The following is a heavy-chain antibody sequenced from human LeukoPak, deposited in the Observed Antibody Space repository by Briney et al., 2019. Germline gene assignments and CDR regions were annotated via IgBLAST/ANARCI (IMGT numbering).Heavy chain of an antibody. Sequence: PGGSLRLSCAASGFTFSNALMSWARQAPGKGLEWVGRIKSKTHGGTTDYAAPVKGRFTISRDDSKNTLYLQMNSLKTEDTAVYYCTTDWQVGAFDIWGQGTMVTVSS. CDR1: GFTFSNAL. V-gene: IGHV3-15*01. CDR3: TTDWQVGAFDI. J-gene: IGHJ3*02. CDR2: IKSKTHGGTT. D-gene: IGHD1-26*01.